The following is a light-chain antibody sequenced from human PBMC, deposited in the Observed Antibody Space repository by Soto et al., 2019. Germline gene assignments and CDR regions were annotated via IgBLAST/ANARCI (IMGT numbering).Light chain of an antibody. J-gene: IGLJ1*01. V-gene: IGLV3-1*01. CDR2: QDS. Sequence: SYELTQPPSVSVSPGQTASITCSGDKLGDKYACWYQQKPGQSPVLVIYQDSKRPSGIPERFSGSNSGNTATLTISGTQAMDEADYYCQAWDSSTASYVFELGPSSPS. CDR1: KLGDKY. CDR3: QAWDSSTASYV.